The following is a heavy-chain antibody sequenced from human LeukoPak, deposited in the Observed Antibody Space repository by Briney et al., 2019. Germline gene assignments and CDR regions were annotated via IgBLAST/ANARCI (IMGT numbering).Heavy chain of an antibody. D-gene: IGHD3-10*01. V-gene: IGHV1-18*01. CDR2: ISAYNGNT. Sequence: ASVKVSCKASGYTFTSYGISWVRQAPGQGLEWMGWISAYNGNTNYAQKLQGRVTMTTDTSTSTAYMELRSLRSDDTAVYYCARKVGSGSYVLGAFDPWGQGTLVTVSS. J-gene: IGHJ5*02. CDR3: ARKVGSGSYVLGAFDP. CDR1: GYTFTSYG.